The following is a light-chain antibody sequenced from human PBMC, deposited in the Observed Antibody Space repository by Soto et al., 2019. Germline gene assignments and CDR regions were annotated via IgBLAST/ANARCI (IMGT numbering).Light chain of an antibody. Sequence: EIVMTQSPATLSVSPGERATLSCRASQSVSNNLAWYQKKPGQAPRLLIYGASTMATGIPARFSGSGSGTEFTLTISSLQSEDFAFYYCQQYNSWWTFGQGTRVDIK. CDR2: GAS. V-gene: IGKV3-15*01. CDR1: QSVSNN. CDR3: QQYNSWWT. J-gene: IGKJ1*01.